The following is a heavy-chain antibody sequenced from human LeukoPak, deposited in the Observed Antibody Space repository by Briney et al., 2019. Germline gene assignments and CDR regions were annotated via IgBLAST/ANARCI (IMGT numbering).Heavy chain of an antibody. Sequence: GGSLRLSCAASGFTFSSYSMNWVRQAPGKGLEWVSYISSGSSTIYYADSVKGRFTISRDNAKNSLYLQMNSLRAEDTAVYYCARSGKYYDFWSGYRIFDYWGQGTLVTVSS. CDR3: ARSGKYYDFWSGYRIFDY. CDR1: GFTFSSYS. CDR2: ISSGSSTI. V-gene: IGHV3-48*01. J-gene: IGHJ4*02. D-gene: IGHD3-3*01.